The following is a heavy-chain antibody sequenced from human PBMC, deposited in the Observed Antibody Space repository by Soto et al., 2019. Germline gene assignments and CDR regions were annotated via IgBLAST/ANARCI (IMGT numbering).Heavy chain of an antibody. Sequence: GASVKVSCKASGGTFSSYAISWVRQAPGQGLEWMGGIIPIFGTANYAQKFQGRVTITADESTSTAYMELSSLRSEDTAVYYCARDRESSSLVYYYYGMDVWGQGTTVTVSS. D-gene: IGHD6-6*01. J-gene: IGHJ6*02. CDR3: ARDRESSSLVYYYYGMDV. CDR1: GGTFSSYA. V-gene: IGHV1-69*13. CDR2: IIPIFGTA.